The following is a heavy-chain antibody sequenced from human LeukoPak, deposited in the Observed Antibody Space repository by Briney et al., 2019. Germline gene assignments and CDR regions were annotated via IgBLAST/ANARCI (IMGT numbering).Heavy chain of an antibody. D-gene: IGHD3-10*01. CDR2: INPNSGGT. CDR3: ARNKGASGTNYDSFDM. Sequence: ASVKVSCKASGYTFIAYHMNWVRQAPGQGLEWMGWINPNSGGTNYAQKFQGRVTMTRDTSISTAYMELTTLRSDDTAVYYCARNKGASGTNYDSFDMWGQGTMVTVSS. V-gene: IGHV1-2*02. CDR1: GYTFIAYH. J-gene: IGHJ3*02.